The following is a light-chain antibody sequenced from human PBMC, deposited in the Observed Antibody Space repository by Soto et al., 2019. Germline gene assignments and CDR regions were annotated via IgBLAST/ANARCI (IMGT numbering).Light chain of an antibody. Sequence: QSALTQPASVSGSPGQSITISCTGGSSDVGSYNRVSWYRQHPGKAPQLMIYEVSNRPSGVSNRFSGSKSGNTASLTISGLQAEDEADYFCSSLTRSDSWVIGGGTKVTVL. CDR2: EVS. CDR1: SSDVGSYNR. CDR3: SSLTRSDSWV. J-gene: IGLJ3*02. V-gene: IGLV2-14*02.